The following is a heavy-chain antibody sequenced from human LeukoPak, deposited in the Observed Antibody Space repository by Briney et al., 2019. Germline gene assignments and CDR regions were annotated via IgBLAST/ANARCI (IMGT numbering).Heavy chain of an antibody. J-gene: IGHJ5*02. CDR2: INHSGST. D-gene: IGHD3-3*01. V-gene: IGHV4-34*01. Sequence: SETLSLTCAVYGGSFSGYYWSWIRQPPGKGLEWIGEINHSGSTNYNPSLKSRVTISVDTSKNQFSLKLSSVTAADTAVYYCARGCYDFWSGYYTGKRWNWFDPWGQGTLVTVSS. CDR1: GGSFSGYY. CDR3: ARGCYDFWSGYYTGKRWNWFDP.